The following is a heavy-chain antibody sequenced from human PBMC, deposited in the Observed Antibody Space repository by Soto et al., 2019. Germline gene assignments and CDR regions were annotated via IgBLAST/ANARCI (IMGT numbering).Heavy chain of an antibody. Sequence: EVQLVESGGGLVKPGGSLRLSCATSGFTFSNAWMNWVRQAPGKGLEWVARIKSKVVGGTIDYATPVKGRFTISRDDSENTLFLQMNSLTTDDTAVYFCTTCGGDCYFNYWGQGTLVTVSS. CDR2: IKSKVVGGTI. D-gene: IGHD2-21*02. J-gene: IGHJ4*02. CDR3: TTCGGDCYFNY. V-gene: IGHV3-15*01. CDR1: GFTFSNAW.